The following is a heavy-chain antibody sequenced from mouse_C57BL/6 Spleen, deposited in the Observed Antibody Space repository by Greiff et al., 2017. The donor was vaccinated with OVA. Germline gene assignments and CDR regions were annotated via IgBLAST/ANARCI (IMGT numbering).Heavy chain of an antibody. Sequence: QVQLKESGAELVKPGASVKMSCKASGYTFTTYPIEWMKQNHGKSLEWIGNFHPYNDDTKYNEKFKGKATLTVEKSSSTVYLELSRLTSDDSAVYYCARSSLYYGYFDYWGQGTTLTVSS. D-gene: IGHD2-1*01. CDR1: GYTFTTYP. V-gene: IGHV1-47*01. J-gene: IGHJ2*01. CDR3: ARSSLYYGYFDY. CDR2: FHPYNDDT.